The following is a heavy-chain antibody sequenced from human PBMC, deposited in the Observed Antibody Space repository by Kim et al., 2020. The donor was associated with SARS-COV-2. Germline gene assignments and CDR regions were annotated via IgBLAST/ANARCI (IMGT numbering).Heavy chain of an antibody. CDR3: AIGSGYYHLDY. D-gene: IGHD3-22*01. CDR2: I. V-gene: IGHV3-11*04. J-gene: IGHJ4*02. Sequence: IYYADSVKGRFTISRDNAKNSLYLQMNSLRAEDTAVYYCAIGSGYYHLDYWGQGTLVTVSS.